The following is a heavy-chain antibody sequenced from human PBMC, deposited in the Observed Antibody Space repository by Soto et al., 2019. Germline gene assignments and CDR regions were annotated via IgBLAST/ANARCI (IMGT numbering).Heavy chain of an antibody. CDR1: GCTLSSYE. CDR3: ARVVTIFGVVIIKREVFSGGMDV. V-gene: IGHV3-48*03. J-gene: IGHJ6*02. Sequence: HPXGSLRLSCAAAGCTLSSYELNWVRQAPGKGLEWVSYISSSGSTIYYADSVKGRFTISRDNAKNSLYLQMNSLRAEDTAVYYCARVVTIFGVVIIKREVFSGGMDVWGQGTTVTVSS. CDR2: ISSSGSTI. D-gene: IGHD3-3*01.